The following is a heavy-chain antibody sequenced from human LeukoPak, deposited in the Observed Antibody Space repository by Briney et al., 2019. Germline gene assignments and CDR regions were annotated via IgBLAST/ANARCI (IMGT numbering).Heavy chain of an antibody. J-gene: IGHJ4*02. D-gene: IGHD6-13*01. Sequence: SETLSLTCTVSGGSISSGDYYWSWIRQPPGKGLEWIGYIYYSGSTYYNPSLKSRVTISVDTSKNQFSLKLSSVTAADTAVYYCARDRGWGAAGPSYYFDYWGQGTLVTVSS. CDR1: GGSISSGDYY. V-gene: IGHV4-30-4*08. CDR2: IYYSGST. CDR3: ARDRGWGAAGPSYYFDY.